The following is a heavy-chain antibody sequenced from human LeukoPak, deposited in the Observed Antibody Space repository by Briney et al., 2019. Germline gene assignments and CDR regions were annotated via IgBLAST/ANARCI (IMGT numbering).Heavy chain of an antibody. J-gene: IGHJ4*02. CDR3: TTEYYGDYHY. D-gene: IGHD4-17*01. V-gene: IGHV3-15*01. Sequence: PGGSLRLSCAASGFTFSSYEMNWVRQAPGKGLEWVGRIKSKTDGGTTDYAAPVKGRFTVPRDDSKNTLYLQMNSLQTEDTAVYYCTTEYYGDYHYWGQGTLVTVSS. CDR1: GFTFSSYE. CDR2: IKSKTDGGTT.